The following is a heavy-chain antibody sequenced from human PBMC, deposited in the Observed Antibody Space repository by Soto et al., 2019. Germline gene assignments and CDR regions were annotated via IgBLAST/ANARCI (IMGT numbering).Heavy chain of an antibody. Sequence: ASETLSLTCTVSGGSISSGDYYWSWIRQPPGKGLEWIGYIYYSGSTYYNPSLKSRVTISVDTSKNQFSLKLSSVTAADTAVYYCARDYRRSYLYYYYYYGMDVWGQGTTVTVSS. J-gene: IGHJ6*02. D-gene: IGHD3-10*01. CDR2: IYYSGST. CDR1: GGSISSGDYY. CDR3: ARDYRRSYLYYYYYYGMDV. V-gene: IGHV4-30-4*01.